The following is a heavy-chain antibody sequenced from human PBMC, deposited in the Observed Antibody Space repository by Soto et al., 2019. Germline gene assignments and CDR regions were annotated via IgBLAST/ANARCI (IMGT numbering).Heavy chain of an antibody. CDR2: INAGNGNT. CDR1: GYTFTSYA. D-gene: IGHD6-13*01. CDR3: ARYSNSWYGMDV. J-gene: IGHJ6*02. V-gene: IGHV1-3*01. Sequence: ASVKVSCKASGYTFTSYAMHWVRQAPGQRLEWMGWINAGNGNTKYSQKFQGRVTITRDTSASTAYMELSSLRSEDTAVYYCARYSNSWYGMDVWGQGTTVTVSS.